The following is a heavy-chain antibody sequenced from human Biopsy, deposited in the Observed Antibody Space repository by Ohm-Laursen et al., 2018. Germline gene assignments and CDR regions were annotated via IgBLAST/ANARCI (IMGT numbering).Heavy chain of an antibody. J-gene: IGHJ2*01. CDR3: ASAGYNPDWNFDL. CDR1: GDSVTKYY. D-gene: IGHD5-24*01. CDR2: IYFTGRT. V-gene: IGHV4-59*02. Sequence: SDTLSLTCTVSGDSVTKYYWSWIRQPPGKALEWIGYIYFTGRTSYNPSLKSRVTMSVNTSKKQFSLRLSSVTAADTAVYYCASAGYNPDWNFDLWGRGTRVTVSS.